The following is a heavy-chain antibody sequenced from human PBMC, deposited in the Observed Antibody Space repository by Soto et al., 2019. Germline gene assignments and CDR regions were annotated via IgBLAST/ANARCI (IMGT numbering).Heavy chain of an antibody. Sequence: QVQLVQSGAEVKKPGSSVKVSCKASGGTFSSYAISWVRQAPGQGLEWMGGIIPIFGTANYAQKFQGRVTITADESTSTAYMELSSLGYEDTEVYCCARPDSSGYSYYYGMDVWGQGTTVTVSS. D-gene: IGHD3-22*01. CDR1: GGTFSSYA. CDR2: IIPIFGTA. CDR3: ARPDSSGYSYYYGMDV. J-gene: IGHJ6*02. V-gene: IGHV1-69*01.